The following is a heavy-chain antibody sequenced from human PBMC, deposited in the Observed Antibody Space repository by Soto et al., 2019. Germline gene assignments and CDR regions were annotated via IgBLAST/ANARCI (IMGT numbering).Heavy chain of an antibody. V-gene: IGHV3-30-3*01. CDR3: ASGLPGYSYDLDY. Sequence: QVQLVESGGGVVQPGRSLRLSCAASGFTFSSYAMHWVRQAPGKGLEWVAVISYDGSNKYYADSVKGRFTISRDNSKNTLYLQMNSLRAEDTAVYYCASGLPGYSYDLDYWGQGTLVTVSS. D-gene: IGHD5-18*01. J-gene: IGHJ4*02. CDR2: ISYDGSNK. CDR1: GFTFSSYA.